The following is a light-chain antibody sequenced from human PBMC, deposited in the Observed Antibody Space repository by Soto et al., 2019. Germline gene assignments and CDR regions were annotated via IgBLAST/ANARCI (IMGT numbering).Light chain of an antibody. J-gene: IGKJ5*01. CDR2: DAS. CDR1: QSVSSY. Sequence: EIVLTQSPATLSLSPGERATLSCRASQSVSSYLAWYQQKPGQDPRLLIYDASNRATGIPARFSGSGSGTDFTLTISSLEPEEFAVDYCQQRSNWITFGQGTRLENK. CDR3: QQRSNWIT. V-gene: IGKV3-11*01.